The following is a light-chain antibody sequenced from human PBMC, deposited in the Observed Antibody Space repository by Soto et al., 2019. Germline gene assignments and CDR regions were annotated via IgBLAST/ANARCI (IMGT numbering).Light chain of an antibody. CDR1: SSNIGSHT. V-gene: IGLV1-44*01. J-gene: IGLJ3*02. CDR3: ATWEDSLNGPV. Sequence: QSVLTQPPSASATPGQRVAISCSGSSSNIGSHTVNWYHQLPGTAPKLLIYSNDQRPSGVPGRFSGSKSGTSASLAISGRQSEDEGEYYCATWEDSLNGPVFGGGTKLTVL. CDR2: SND.